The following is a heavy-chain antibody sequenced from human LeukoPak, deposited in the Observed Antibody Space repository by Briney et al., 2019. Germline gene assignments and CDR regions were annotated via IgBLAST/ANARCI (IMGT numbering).Heavy chain of an antibody. CDR1: GGSISSGGHY. J-gene: IGHJ4*02. V-gene: IGHV4-61*08. CDR2: IHYSGIT. Sequence: MPSQTLSLTCTVSGGSISSGGHYWTWIRQPPGKGLEWIGYIHYSGITNHNPSLKSRVTISIDTSKNQFSLKLSSVTAADTAVYYCARTNPDSPMVTDYWGQGTLVTVSS. CDR3: ARTNPDSPMVTDY. D-gene: IGHD5-18*01.